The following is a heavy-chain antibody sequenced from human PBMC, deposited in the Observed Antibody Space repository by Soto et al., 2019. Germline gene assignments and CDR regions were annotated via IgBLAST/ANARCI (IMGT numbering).Heavy chain of an antibody. CDR1: GGSFSVYY. V-gene: IGHV4-34*01. CDR3: ARRKRGITGTPLDY. Sequence: QVQLQQWGAGRLKPSETLSLTCAVYGGSFSVYYWSWIRQPPGKGLEWIGEINHSGSTNYNPSLKSRVTISVDTSKNQFSLKLSSVTAADTAVYYCARRKRGITGTPLDYWGQGTLVTVSS. D-gene: IGHD1-20*01. J-gene: IGHJ4*02. CDR2: INHSGST.